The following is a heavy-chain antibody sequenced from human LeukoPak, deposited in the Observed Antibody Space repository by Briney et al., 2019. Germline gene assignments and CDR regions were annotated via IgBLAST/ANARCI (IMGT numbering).Heavy chain of an antibody. CDR1: GYRFTSYW. CDR3: ARQGTAVTLDY. V-gene: IGHV5-51*01. D-gene: IGHD4-17*01. Sequence: GESLKISCKGSGYRFTSYWIGWVRQMPGKGLEGMGIVNPGDSDTRYSPSFQGHVTLSVDKSISTAYLQWSSLQASDTAMYYCARQGTAVTLDYWGQGALVTVSS. J-gene: IGHJ4*02. CDR2: VNPGDSDT.